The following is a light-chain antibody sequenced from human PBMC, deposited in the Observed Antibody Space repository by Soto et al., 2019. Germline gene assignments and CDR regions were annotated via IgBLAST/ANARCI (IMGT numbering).Light chain of an antibody. J-gene: IGLJ2*01. CDR2: TNN. CDR3: AAWDDSLNGRGV. V-gene: IGLV1-44*01. CDR1: SSNIGSNT. Sequence: QSVLTQPPSASGTPGQRVTISCAGSSSNIGSNTVNWYQQLPGTAPKLLIYTNNHRPSGVPDRFSGSKSGTSASLAISGLQSEDEADYYCAAWDDSLNGRGVFGGGTKVTVL.